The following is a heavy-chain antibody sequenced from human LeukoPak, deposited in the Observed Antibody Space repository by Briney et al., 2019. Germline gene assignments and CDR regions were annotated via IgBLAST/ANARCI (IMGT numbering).Heavy chain of an antibody. CDR2: ISGSGTST. CDR3: AKPAGWYYDSSGYFNY. Sequence: GGSLRLSCTASGFTFSSYAMNWVRQAPGKGLEWVSGISGSGTSTYYADSVKGRFTISRDNSKNTLYLQMNSLRAEDTAVYYCAKPAGWYYDSSGYFNYWGQGILVTVSS. D-gene: IGHD3-22*01. CDR1: GFTFSSYA. J-gene: IGHJ4*02. V-gene: IGHV3-23*01.